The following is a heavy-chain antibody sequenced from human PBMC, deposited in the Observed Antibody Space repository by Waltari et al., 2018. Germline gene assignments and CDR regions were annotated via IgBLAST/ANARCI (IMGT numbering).Heavy chain of an antibody. V-gene: IGHV3-7*01. D-gene: IGHD3-16*01. CDR1: VFTFSPYW. CDR2: IKEDGSEN. CDR3: TRDPLRRYDY. Sequence: EVQLVESGGGLVQPGGSLRLSCVAAVFTFSPYWITWVRQAPGQGLEWVASIKEDGSENHYVDSVKGRCTISRDNAENSVNLQMNSLRAEDTAVYYCTRDPLRRYDYWGQGTLVTVSS. J-gene: IGHJ4*02.